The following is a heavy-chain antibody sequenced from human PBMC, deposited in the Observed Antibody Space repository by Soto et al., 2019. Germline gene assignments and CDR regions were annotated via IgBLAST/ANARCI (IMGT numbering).Heavy chain of an antibody. V-gene: IGHV3-48*02. D-gene: IGHD7-27*01. CDR1: GSTCSCYG. J-gene: IGHJ4*02. CDR3: ARDRHWAFDY. Sequence: GGALRLACAAAGSTCSCYGMTWARQPPGRGLEWVSHINDRTTAIYYADSVRGRCTISRDNAKNSLYLQINSLRDQDTAVYYCARDRHWAFDYWGQGTLVTVSS. CDR2: INDRTTAI.